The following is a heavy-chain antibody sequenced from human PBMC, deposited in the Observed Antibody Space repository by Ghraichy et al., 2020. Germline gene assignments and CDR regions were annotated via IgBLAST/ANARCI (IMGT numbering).Heavy chain of an antibody. CDR3: SKPIGYSVVGDLDY. Sequence: GGSLRLSCAASGFTFSSYAMSWVRQAPGKGLEWVSAISGSGGSTYYADSVKGRFTISRDNSKNTLFLQMNSLRAEDTAVYYCSKPIGYSVVGDLDYWGQGTLVTVSS. CDR2: ISGSGGST. J-gene: IGHJ4*02. D-gene: IGHD3-10*01. V-gene: IGHV3-23*01. CDR1: GFTFSSYA.